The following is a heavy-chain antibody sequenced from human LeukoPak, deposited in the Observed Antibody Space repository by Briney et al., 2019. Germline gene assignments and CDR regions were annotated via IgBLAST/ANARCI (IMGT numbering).Heavy chain of an antibody. J-gene: IGHJ4*02. V-gene: IGHV3-7*01. CDR2: IKQDGSEK. CDR1: GFTFSSYW. D-gene: IGHD1-26*01. Sequence: PGGSLRLSCAASGFTFSSYWMSWVRQAPGKGLEWVANIKQDGSEKYYVDSVKGRFTISRDNAKNSLYLQMNSLRAEDTAVYYCARDRQVGATVDYFDYWGQGTLVTVSS. CDR3: ARDRQVGATVDYFDY.